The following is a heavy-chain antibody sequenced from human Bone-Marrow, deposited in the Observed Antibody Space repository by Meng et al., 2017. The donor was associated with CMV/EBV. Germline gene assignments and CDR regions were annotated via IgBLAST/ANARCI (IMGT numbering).Heavy chain of an antibody. CDR3: ARESGFVGNQLLFGYYYYGMDV. V-gene: IGHV1-69*04. Sequence: SVKVSCKASGGTFSSYTISWVRQAPGQGLEWMGRIIPILGIANYAQKFQGRVTITADKSTSTAYMELSSLRSEDTAVYYCARESGFVGNQLLFGYYYYGMDVWGQGPTVTVSS. D-gene: IGHD1-14*01. CDR1: GGTFSSYT. J-gene: IGHJ6*02. CDR2: IIPILGIA.